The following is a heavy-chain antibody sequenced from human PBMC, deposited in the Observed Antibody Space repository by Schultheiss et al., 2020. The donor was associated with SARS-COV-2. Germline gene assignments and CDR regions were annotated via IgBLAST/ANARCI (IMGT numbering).Heavy chain of an antibody. Sequence: GSLRLSCAVYGGSFSGYYWSWIRQPPGKGLEWIGEINHSGSTNYNPSLKSRVTISVDTSKNQFSLKLSSVTAADTAVYYCARLYSSSSAFDYWGQGTLVTVSS. J-gene: IGHJ4*02. D-gene: IGHD6-6*01. V-gene: IGHV4-34*01. CDR3: ARLYSSSSAFDY. CDR2: INHSGST. CDR1: GGSFSGYY.